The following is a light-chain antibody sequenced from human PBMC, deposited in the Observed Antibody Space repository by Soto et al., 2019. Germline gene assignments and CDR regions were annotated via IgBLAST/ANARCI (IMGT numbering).Light chain of an antibody. CDR1: QGIGDT. CDR2: GAS. J-gene: IGKJ1*01. V-gene: IGKV3-15*01. CDR3: QQYNKWPLT. Sequence: EVVLRPCADTVSGCTGEGATLSCRASQGIGDTLAWYQHKPGQTPRLLIYGASTRATGIPVRFSGSASGTEFTLTISSLQSEDFTVYYCQQYNKWPLTFGQVTK.